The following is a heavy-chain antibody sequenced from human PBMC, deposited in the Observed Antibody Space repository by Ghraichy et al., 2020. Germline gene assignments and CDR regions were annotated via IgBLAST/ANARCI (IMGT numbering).Heavy chain of an antibody. CDR3: ARGGFYSTSSLDY. D-gene: IGHD6-6*01. J-gene: IGHJ4*02. V-gene: IGHV3-74*01. Sequence: GALRLSCAASGFTFSNYWMHWVRQAPGKGLVWVSRINGGGTSTNYADSVKGRFTISRDNAKNTLYLQMNSLRAEDTGVYYCARGGFYSTSSLDYWGQGTLVTVSS. CDR1: GFTFSNYW. CDR2: INGGGTST.